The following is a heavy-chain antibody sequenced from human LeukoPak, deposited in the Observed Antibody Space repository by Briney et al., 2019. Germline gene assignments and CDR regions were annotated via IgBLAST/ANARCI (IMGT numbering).Heavy chain of an antibody. J-gene: IGHJ4*02. CDR1: GFTFSSYT. CDR2: ISSNGGST. V-gene: IGHV3-64*01. CDR3: VKGGGSSDN. D-gene: IGHD5-12*01. Sequence: GGSLRLSCVASGFTFSSYTMHWVRQAPGKGLEYVSAISSNGGSTYYANSMKGRFSISRDNSKNTLYLQMSSLRAEDTAVYYCVKGGGSSDNWGQGTLVTVSS.